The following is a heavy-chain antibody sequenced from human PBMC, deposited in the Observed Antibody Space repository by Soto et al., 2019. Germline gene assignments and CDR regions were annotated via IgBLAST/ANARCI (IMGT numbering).Heavy chain of an antibody. CDR2: IIPTFGTG. D-gene: IGHD3-10*01. J-gene: IGHJ6*02. Sequence: GPEVQKPGSSVKVSCKASGGTFNNYAINWVRQAPGKGLEWMGGIIPTFGTGNHPQKFQGRVTITADESTTTAYMELNSLRSEDTSIYYCASFDGTLVRGGRSSPYEMDVWGQGTMVIVSS. V-gene: IGHV1-69*01. CDR1: GGTFNNYA. CDR3: ASFDGTLVRGGRSSPYEMDV.